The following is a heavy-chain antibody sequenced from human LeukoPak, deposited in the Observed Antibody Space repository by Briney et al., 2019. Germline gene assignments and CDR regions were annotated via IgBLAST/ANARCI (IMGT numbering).Heavy chain of an antibody. CDR3: ATESSLSK. V-gene: IGHV3-30-3*02. Sequence: GGSLRLSCVASGFTLSTYAMDWVRQAPGRGLEWMADIAYDGSFSNYAYSVKGRFTVSRDNSKNTLYLQMNSLRLDDTAVYYCATESSLSKWGQGTLVTVSS. D-gene: IGHD6-6*01. CDR1: GFTLSTYA. J-gene: IGHJ4*02. CDR2: IAYDGSFS.